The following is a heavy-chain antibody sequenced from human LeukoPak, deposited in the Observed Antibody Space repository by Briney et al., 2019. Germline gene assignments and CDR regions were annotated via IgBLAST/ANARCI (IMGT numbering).Heavy chain of an antibody. Sequence: SETLSLTCAVYGGSFSGYYWSWIRQPPGKGLEWIGEINHSGSTNYNPSLKSRVTISVDTSKNQFSLKLSSVTAADTAVYYCARDSPVTASDYWGQGTLVTVSS. V-gene: IGHV4-34*01. CDR3: ARDSPVTASDY. CDR1: GGSFSGYY. J-gene: IGHJ4*02. D-gene: IGHD5-18*01. CDR2: INHSGST.